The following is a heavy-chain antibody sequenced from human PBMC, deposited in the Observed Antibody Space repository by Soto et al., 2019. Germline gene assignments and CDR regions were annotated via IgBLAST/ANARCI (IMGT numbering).Heavy chain of an antibody. CDR1: GGTFSSYA. D-gene: IGHD1-1*01. V-gene: IGHV1-69*13. CDR3: AREREVATTEGYYYYGMDV. Sequence: GSSVKVSCKASGGTFSSYAISWVRQSPGQGLEWMGGIIPIFVTANYAQRFQGRVTMTPDESTSTAYMELRSLRSEDTAVYYGAREREVATTEGYYYYGMDVWGQGTTVTVSS. CDR2: IIPIFVTA. J-gene: IGHJ6*02.